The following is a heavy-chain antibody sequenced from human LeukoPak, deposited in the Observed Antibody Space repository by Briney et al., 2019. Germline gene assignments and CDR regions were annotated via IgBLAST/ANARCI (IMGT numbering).Heavy chain of an antibody. CDR1: GFTFNSHG. CDR3: ARGNPEDGYSYGFMDS. CDR2: ISYDESNI. V-gene: IGHV3-30*03. D-gene: IGHD5-18*01. Sequence: PGGSLRLSCAASGFTFNSHGMHWVRQAPGKGLEWVAVISYDESNIYSADSVKGRFTISRDNSKNTLYLQMNSLRAEDTAVYYCARGNPEDGYSYGFMDSWGQGTLVTVSS. J-gene: IGHJ4*02.